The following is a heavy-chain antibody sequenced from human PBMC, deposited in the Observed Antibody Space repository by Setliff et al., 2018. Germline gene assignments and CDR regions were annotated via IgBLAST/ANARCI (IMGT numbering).Heavy chain of an antibody. D-gene: IGHD6-19*01. CDR1: GFDFSDAW. Sequence: GGSLRLSCAASGFDFSDAWMSWVRQAPGEGLEWVTNINKDGSERNYVDSVKGRFTISRDNAKNSVYLQMNSLRADDTAVYYCVPQGPGYGNGWWTNWFDPWGQGTLVTVSS. J-gene: IGHJ5*02. CDR2: INKDGSER. CDR3: VPQGPGYGNGWWTNWFDP. V-gene: IGHV3-7*03.